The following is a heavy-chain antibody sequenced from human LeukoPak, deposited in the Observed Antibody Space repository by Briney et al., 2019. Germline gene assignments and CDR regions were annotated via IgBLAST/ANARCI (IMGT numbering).Heavy chain of an antibody. Sequence: GGTLRLSCAASGFTFSSYGMSWVRQAPGKGLEWVSAISGSGGSTYYADSVKGRFTISRDNSKNTLYLQMNSLRAEDTAVYYCAKDFLKDYGDYGGFDPWGQGTLVTVSS. V-gene: IGHV3-23*01. J-gene: IGHJ5*02. CDR3: AKDFLKDYGDYGGFDP. CDR1: GFTFSSYG. D-gene: IGHD4-17*01. CDR2: ISGSGGST.